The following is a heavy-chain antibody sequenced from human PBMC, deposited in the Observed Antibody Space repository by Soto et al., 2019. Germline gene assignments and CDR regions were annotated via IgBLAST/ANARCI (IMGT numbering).Heavy chain of an antibody. D-gene: IGHD2-21*02. CDR2: ISGGGLST. CDR1: GLTFSNYA. Sequence: EVQLLESGGNLVQPGGSLRLSCAASGLTFSNYAMSWVRQAPGKGLEWVSAISGGGLSTYYADSVKGRFTISRDNSRNTLFLQISALRAEDTAVYYCAITPNCGGDCSGDSYWFFDIWGRGTLVTVSS. V-gene: IGHV3-23*01. CDR3: AITPNCGGDCSGDSYWFFDI. J-gene: IGHJ2*01.